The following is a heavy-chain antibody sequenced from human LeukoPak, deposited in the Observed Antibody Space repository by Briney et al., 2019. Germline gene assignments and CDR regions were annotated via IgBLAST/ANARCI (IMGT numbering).Heavy chain of an antibody. CDR2: INPSGGST. Sequence: ASVKVSCQASGYTFTSYFIHWVRQAPGQGLEWMGLINPSGGSTSYAQKFQGRVTMTRDTSTSKVYMELSSLKSESTAVYYCARDGSITGPFHDAFDIWGRGTMVTVSS. D-gene: IGHD1-20*01. CDR1: GYTFTSYF. V-gene: IGHV1-46*01. CDR3: ARDGSITGPFHDAFDI. J-gene: IGHJ3*02.